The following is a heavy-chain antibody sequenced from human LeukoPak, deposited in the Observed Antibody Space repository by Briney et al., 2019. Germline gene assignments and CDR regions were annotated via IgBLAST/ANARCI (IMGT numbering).Heavy chain of an antibody. CDR3: ARVDYGELYDY. CDR1: GGSISSSSYY. CDR2: IYYSGST. D-gene: IGHD3-10*01. V-gene: IGHV4-39*01. Sequence: PSETLSLTCTVSGGSISSSSYYWGWIRQPPGKGLEWIGSIYYSGSTYYNPSLKSRVTISVDTSKNQFSLKLSSVTAADTAVYYCARVDYGELYDYWGQGTLVTVSS. J-gene: IGHJ4*02.